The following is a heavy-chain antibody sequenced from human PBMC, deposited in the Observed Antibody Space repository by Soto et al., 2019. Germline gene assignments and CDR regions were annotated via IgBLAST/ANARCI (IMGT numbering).Heavy chain of an antibody. CDR3: AREGRGKKAGYNGLVSLGY. CDR1: GSRFSNYV. CDR2: IIPILNYT. Sequence: QVQLVQSGAEVKTPGSSLKVSCKVSGSRFSNYVISWVRQAPGHRLEWLGRIIPILNYTKYAQRFQGRVTITAHKSTSTASLEVSSLRSDDTAVYYCAREGRGKKAGYNGLVSLGYWGQGTLVTVSS. D-gene: IGHD2-2*02. V-gene: IGHV1-69*09. J-gene: IGHJ4*02.